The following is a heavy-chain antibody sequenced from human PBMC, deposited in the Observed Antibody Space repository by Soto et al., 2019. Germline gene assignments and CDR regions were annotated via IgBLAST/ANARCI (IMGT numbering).Heavy chain of an antibody. CDR3: PGGGGGGVDC. J-gene: IGHJ4*02. CDR2: IYYGGDS. V-gene: IGHV4-31*06. Sequence: QVQLQESGPGLVKPSQTLSLTCTVSGGSISSRTSYWSWIRQHPGKGLEWIGYIYYGGDSFYNPSLKGRVTIAIDTSETPFPRRRNSGPAGDTAVSFWPGGGGGGVDCWGQGTLVTVAS. CDR1: GGSISSRTSY. D-gene: IGHD1-26*01.